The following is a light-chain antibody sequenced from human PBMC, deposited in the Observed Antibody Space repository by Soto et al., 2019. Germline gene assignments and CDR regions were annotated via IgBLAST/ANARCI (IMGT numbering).Light chain of an antibody. CDR2: KAS. Sequence: DIQMTQSPSTLSASVGDRVTITCRASQSISSWLAWYQQKPGKAPKLLIYKASSLESGVPSRFSDSGSGTEFTLTISSLQPEDFATYYCQQYNSYPYTFGQGTKLEIK. CDR3: QQYNSYPYT. J-gene: IGKJ2*01. CDR1: QSISSW. V-gene: IGKV1-5*03.